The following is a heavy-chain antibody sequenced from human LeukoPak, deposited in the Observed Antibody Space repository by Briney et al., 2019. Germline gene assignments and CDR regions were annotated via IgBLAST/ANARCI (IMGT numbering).Heavy chain of an antibody. CDR2: INSDGSSI. V-gene: IGHV3-74*01. CDR1: GFTFSTYW. D-gene: IGHD2-2*03. Sequence: GGSLRLSCAASGFTFSTYWMHWVRQGPGKGLVWVSRINSDGSSITYADSVKGRSTISRDNAKNTLYLQMNSLRAEDTAVYYCAKITIGYCSSTSCYRDYWGQGTLVTVSS. J-gene: IGHJ4*02. CDR3: AKITIGYCSSTSCYRDY.